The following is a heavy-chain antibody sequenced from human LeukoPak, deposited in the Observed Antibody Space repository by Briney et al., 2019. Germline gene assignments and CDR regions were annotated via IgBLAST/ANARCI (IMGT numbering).Heavy chain of an antibody. D-gene: IGHD3-10*01. J-gene: IGHJ4*02. CDR1: GFTFRSYW. V-gene: IGHV3-74*01. CDR2: ISGDESRT. CDR3: VRDDGYYYGSGTYYRH. Sequence: PGGSLRLSCAASGFTFRSYWMRWVRQAPGKGLVWVSHISGDESRTTYADSVQGRFTISRDNAKNTLYLQMNSLRVEDTAVYYCVRDDGYYYGSGTYYRHWGQGTLVTVSS.